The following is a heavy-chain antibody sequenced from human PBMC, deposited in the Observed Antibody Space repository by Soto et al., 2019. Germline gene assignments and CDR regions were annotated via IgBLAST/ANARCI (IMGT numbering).Heavy chain of an antibody. D-gene: IGHD2-2*02. CDR2: ISSSSSYI. CDR3: ARVGYCSSTSCYIRVGLYYYGMDV. CDR1: GFTFSSYS. Sequence: GSRRLSCAASGFTFSSYSMNWVRQAPGKGLEWVSSISSSSSYIYYADSVKGRFTISRDNAKNSLYLQMNSLRAEDTAVYYCARVGYCSSTSCYIRVGLYYYGMDVWGQGTPVTVSS. J-gene: IGHJ6*02. V-gene: IGHV3-21*01.